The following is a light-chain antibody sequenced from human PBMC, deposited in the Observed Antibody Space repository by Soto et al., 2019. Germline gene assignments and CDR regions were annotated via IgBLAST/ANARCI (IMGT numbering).Light chain of an antibody. J-gene: IGKJ4*01. CDR1: QSVSSSY. Sequence: EIVLTQSPATLSLSPGERVTLSCRASQSVSSSYLAWYQQKPGQAPRLLIYRTSNRATGIPDRFSGSGSGTDFTLTISSLQPEDFATYYCQQSHSTPTFGGGTKVDIK. CDR2: RTS. V-gene: IGKV3D-20*02. CDR3: QQSHSTPT.